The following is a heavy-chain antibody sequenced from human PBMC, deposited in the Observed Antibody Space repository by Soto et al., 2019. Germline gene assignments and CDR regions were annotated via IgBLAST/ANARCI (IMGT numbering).Heavy chain of an antibody. D-gene: IGHD1-1*01. V-gene: IGHV3-23*01. CDR3: ARGWTFDL. J-gene: IGHJ4*02. CDR2: INGGGDST. Sequence: EVQLLESGGGLVQPGGSLRLSCAASGFTFSSYAMSWGRQAPGKGLARVSGINGGGDSTYFADSARCRFTISRDNTKNTLFLQMNSLRAEDTAVYYCARGWTFDLWGQGTLVTVSS. CDR1: GFTFSSYA.